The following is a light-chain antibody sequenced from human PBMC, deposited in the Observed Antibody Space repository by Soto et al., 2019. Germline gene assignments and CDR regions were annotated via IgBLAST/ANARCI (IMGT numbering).Light chain of an antibody. Sequence: EVVMTQSPDTLSVSPGERATLSCRASQSVSSNLAWYQQKLGQAPRLLIYGASTRATGIPARFSGSGSGTEFTLTISSLQSEDFAVYYCQQYNNWPITFGQGTRLENK. CDR1: QSVSSN. J-gene: IGKJ5*01. V-gene: IGKV3-15*01. CDR3: QQYNNWPIT. CDR2: GAS.